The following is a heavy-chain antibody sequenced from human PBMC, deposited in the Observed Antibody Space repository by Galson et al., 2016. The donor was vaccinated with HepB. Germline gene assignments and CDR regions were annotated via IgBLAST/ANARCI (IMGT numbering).Heavy chain of an antibody. CDR1: GFSFSSYG. D-gene: IGHD3-3*01. J-gene: IGHJ6*02. CDR2: IWYDGSNK. CDR3: VRGSGSWSGPRYYYYNMDI. V-gene: IGHV3-33*01. Sequence: SLRLSCAASGFSFSSYGMDWVRQAPGKGLEWVAVIWYDGSNKYYADSVKGRFTISRDNSKNTLYLEMNSLRAEDTAVYYCVRGSGSWSGPRYYYYNMDIWGQGTTVIVSS.